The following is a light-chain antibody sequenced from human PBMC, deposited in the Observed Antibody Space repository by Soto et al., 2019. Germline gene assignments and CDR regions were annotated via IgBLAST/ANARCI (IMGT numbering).Light chain of an antibody. CDR2: EVN. J-gene: IGLJ1*01. CDR3: CSSGGSPTYV. Sequence: QSALTQPASVSGSPGQSITISCTGTSSNVRSYKLVSWYQQHPGKPPKLMIFEVNKRPSGVSNRFSGSKSGNTASLTISGLKVEDEADYYCCSSGGSPTYVFGTGTKLTVL. V-gene: IGLV2-23*02. CDR1: SSNVRSYKL.